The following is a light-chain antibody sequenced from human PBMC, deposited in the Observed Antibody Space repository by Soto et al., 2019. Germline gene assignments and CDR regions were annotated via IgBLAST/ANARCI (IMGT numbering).Light chain of an antibody. CDR3: QQIHSPWLT. J-gene: IGKJ4*02. Sequence: DIHITHSPSTLAPAVGDRVTITGLASQSLNIWLAWYQQKPGKGPKVLIYAASSLQSGVPSRFRGSGSGAEFTLTISSLQPEDFATYYCQQIHSPWLTFGGGTQVDI. CDR2: AAS. V-gene: IGKV1-39*01. CDR1: QSLNIW.